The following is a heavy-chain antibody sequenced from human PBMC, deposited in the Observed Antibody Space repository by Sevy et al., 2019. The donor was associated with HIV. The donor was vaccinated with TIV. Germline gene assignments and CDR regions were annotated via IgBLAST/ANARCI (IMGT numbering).Heavy chain of an antibody. V-gene: IGHV3-21*01. CDR2: ISSSSSYI. Sequence: GGSLRLSCAASGFTFSSYSMNWVRQAPGKGLEWVSSISSSSSYIYYADSGKARFTISRDNAKNSLYLQMNSLRAEDTAVYYCASELVRYGRFDPWGQGTLVTVSS. CDR3: ASELVRYGRFDP. D-gene: IGHD3-10*01. J-gene: IGHJ5*02. CDR1: GFTFSSYS.